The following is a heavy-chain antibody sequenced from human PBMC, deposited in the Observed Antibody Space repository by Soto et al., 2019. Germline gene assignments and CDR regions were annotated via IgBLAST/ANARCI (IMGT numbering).Heavy chain of an antibody. V-gene: IGHV3-23*01. J-gene: IGHJ6*02. CDR2: ISGSGGST. CDR1: GFTFSSYA. Sequence: EVQLLESGGGLVQPGGSLRLSCAASGFTFSSYAMSWVRQAPGKGLEWVSAISGSGGSTYYADSVKGRFTISRDNSKNTLYLQMNSLRAEDTAVYYCAKVRSSSKSYYYYGMDVWGQGTTVTVSS. D-gene: IGHD6-6*01. CDR3: AKVRSSSKSYYYYGMDV.